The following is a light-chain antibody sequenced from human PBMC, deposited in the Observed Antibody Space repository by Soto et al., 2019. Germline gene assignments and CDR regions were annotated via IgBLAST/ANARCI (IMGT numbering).Light chain of an antibody. CDR1: SSDVGSSNG. J-gene: IGLJ1*01. V-gene: IGLV2-18*02. Sequence: QSALTQPPSASGSPGQSVTISCTGTSSDVGSSNGVSWYQQPPGTAPKLMIYDVSKRPSGVPDRFSGSKSGNTASLTISGLQAEDEADYYCSSYTSTSTYVFGTGTKLTVL. CDR2: DVS. CDR3: SSYTSTSTYV.